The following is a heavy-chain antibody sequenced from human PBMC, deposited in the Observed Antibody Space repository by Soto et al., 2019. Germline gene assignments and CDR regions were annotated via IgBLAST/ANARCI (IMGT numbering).Heavy chain of an antibody. CDR2: IKQDGSEK. CDR3: ARGRVQLWSRSYDAFDI. J-gene: IGHJ3*02. D-gene: IGHD5-18*01. Sequence: GGSLRLSCAASGFTFSSYWMSWVRQAPGKGLEWVANIKQDGSEKYYVDSVKGRFTISRDNTKNTLYLQMNSLRAEDTAVYYCARGRVQLWSRSYDAFDIWGQGTMVTVSS. CDR1: GFTFSSYW. V-gene: IGHV3-7*03.